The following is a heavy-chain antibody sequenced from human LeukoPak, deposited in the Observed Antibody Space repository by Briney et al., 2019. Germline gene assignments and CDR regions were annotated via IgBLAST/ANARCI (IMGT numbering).Heavy chain of an antibody. J-gene: IGHJ5*02. Sequence: PGGSLRLSCAASGFTFSSYNMNWVRQAPGKGLEWVSYISSDGRTIFNAGSVKGRFTISRDNSKSTLFLQMNSLRAEDTAIYYCAKDRVSPGFNLFDPWGQGTLVTVSS. CDR2: ISSDGRTI. V-gene: IGHV3-48*01. D-gene: IGHD2/OR15-2a*01. CDR1: GFTFSSYN. CDR3: AKDRVSPGFNLFDP.